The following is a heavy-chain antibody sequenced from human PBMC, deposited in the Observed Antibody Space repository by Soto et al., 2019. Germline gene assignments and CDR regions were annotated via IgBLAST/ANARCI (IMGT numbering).Heavy chain of an antibody. Sequence: GGALRLSCAASGFTFSGSAIHWVRPASGKGLEWVGRIRSKANSYATAYAASVKGRFTISRDDSKNTAYLQMNSLKTEDTAVYYCNLIGSGYVSVGYWGQGTLVTVSS. D-gene: IGHD5-12*01. V-gene: IGHV3-73*01. CDR3: NLIGSGYVSVGY. J-gene: IGHJ4*02. CDR1: GFTFSGSA. CDR2: IRSKANSYAT.